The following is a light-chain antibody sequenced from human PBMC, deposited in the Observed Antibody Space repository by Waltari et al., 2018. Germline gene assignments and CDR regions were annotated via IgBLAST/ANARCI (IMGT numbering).Light chain of an antibody. CDR3: AAWDDSLSGPLKV. CDR1: SSHIGTSY. CDR2: RNN. J-gene: IGLJ3*02. V-gene: IGLV1-47*01. Sequence: QSVLTQPPSASGTPGQRVTISCSGTSSHIGTSYVYWYQQPPGTAPKPLIYRNNQRPSGVPDRFSGSKSGTSASLAISGLRSEDEADYYCAAWDDSLSGPLKVFGGGTKLTVL.